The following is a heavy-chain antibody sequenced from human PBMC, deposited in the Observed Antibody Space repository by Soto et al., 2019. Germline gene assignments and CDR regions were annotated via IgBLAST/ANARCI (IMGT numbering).Heavy chain of an antibody. CDR3: ATATYYYDSSGYYPLDY. J-gene: IGHJ4*02. CDR1: GYTFTSTW. V-gene: IGHV1-46*01. Sequence: ASVKVSCKASGYTFTSTWMHWVRQAPGQGLEWMGIINPYGGAATYAEKFQGRVTMTKDTSTATAYMELSSLRSEDTAVYYCATATYYYDSSGYYPLDYWGQGTLVTVSS. D-gene: IGHD3-22*01. CDR2: INPYGGAA.